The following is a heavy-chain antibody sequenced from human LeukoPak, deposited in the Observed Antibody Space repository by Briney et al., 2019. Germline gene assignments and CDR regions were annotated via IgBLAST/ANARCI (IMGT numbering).Heavy chain of an antibody. CDR2: INPNSGGT. V-gene: IGHV1-2*04. CDR1: GYTFTGYY. J-gene: IGHJ4*02. D-gene: IGHD6-19*01. CDR3: ARDSGSGWYYYFDY. Sequence: ASVKVSCKASGYTFTGYYTHWVRQAPGQGLEWMGWINPNSGGTNYAQKFQGWVTMTRDTSISTAYMELSRLRSDDTAVYYCARDSGSGWYYYFDYWGQGTLVTVSS.